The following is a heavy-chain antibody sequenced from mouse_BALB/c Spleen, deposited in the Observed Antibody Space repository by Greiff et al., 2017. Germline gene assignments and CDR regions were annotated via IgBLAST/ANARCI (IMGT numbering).Heavy chain of an antibody. D-gene: IGHD2-4*01. V-gene: IGHV1S81*02. CDR3: STMITTGAMDY. Sequence: QVQLQQSGAELVKPGASVKLSCKASGYTFTSYWMHWVKQRPGQGLEWIGEINPSNGRTNYNEKFKSKATLTVDKSSSTDYMQLSSLTSEDSAVYYCSTMITTGAMDYWGQGTSVTVSS. CDR1: GYTFTSYW. J-gene: IGHJ4*01. CDR2: INPSNGRT.